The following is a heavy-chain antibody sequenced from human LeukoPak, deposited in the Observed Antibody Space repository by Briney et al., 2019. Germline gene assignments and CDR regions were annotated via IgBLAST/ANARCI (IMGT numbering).Heavy chain of an antibody. Sequence: GGSLRLSCAASGFTFSRHWMQWVRQAPGKGLVWVSRINSDGSITSYADSVKGRFTISRDNAENSLYLQMNSLRAEDTAVYYCARDRGGKDYWGQGTLVTVSS. CDR1: GFTFSRHW. V-gene: IGHV3-74*01. D-gene: IGHD3-16*01. CDR2: INSDGSIT. CDR3: ARDRGGKDY. J-gene: IGHJ4*02.